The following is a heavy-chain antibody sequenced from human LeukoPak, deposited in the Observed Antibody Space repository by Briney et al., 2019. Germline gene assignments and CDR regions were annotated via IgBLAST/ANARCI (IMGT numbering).Heavy chain of an antibody. V-gene: IGHV3-23*01. CDR3: AKDGGYYDSSGDYYYYYGMDV. Sequence: PGGSLRLSCAASGFTFSSYAMSWVRQAPGKGLEWVSAISGSGGSTYYADSVKGRFTIPRDNSKNTLYLQMNSLRAEDTAVYYCAKDGGYYDSSGDYYYYYGMDVWGQGTTVTVSS. J-gene: IGHJ6*02. CDR1: GFTFSSYA. CDR2: ISGSGGST. D-gene: IGHD3-22*01.